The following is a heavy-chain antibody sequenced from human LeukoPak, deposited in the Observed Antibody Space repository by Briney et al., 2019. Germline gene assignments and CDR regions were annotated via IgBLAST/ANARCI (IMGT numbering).Heavy chain of an antibody. Sequence: GRSLRLSCAASGFTVSSNYMAWVRQAPGKGLEWISVISSGAITYYTDSVRGRFTISRDNSKNTLYLQMNSLRAEDTAVYYCAGRRGGYYYSMDVWGQGTTVTVSS. D-gene: IGHD1-26*01. CDR3: AGRRGGYYYSMDV. CDR2: ISSGAIT. CDR1: GFTVSSNY. J-gene: IGHJ6*02. V-gene: IGHV3-53*01.